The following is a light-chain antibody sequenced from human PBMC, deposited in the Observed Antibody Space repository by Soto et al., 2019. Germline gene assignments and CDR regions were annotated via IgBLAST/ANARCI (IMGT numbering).Light chain of an antibody. CDR3: QQRSNSPLT. V-gene: IGKV3-11*01. Sequence: EVVLTQSPATLSLSPGERATLSCRARQSVSSYLAWYQQTPGQPPRLLIYDASNRATGIPARFSGSGSGTDFTLTINSLEADDFAVYYCQQRSNSPLTFGGGTKVEIK. CDR2: DAS. CDR1: QSVSSY. J-gene: IGKJ4*01.